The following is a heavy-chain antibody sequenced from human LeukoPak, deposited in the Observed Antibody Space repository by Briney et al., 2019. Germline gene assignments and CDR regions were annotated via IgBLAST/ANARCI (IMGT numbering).Heavy chain of an antibody. Sequence: ASVKVSCKASGYTFTEYYLNWMRQAPGQGLEWMGWISPYSGATHYAQIFQGRVTMTWDTSISTAYMEVSSLRSDDSAAYFCARSLTTATWDYWGQGTLVTVSS. V-gene: IGHV1-2*02. CDR1: GYTFTEYY. D-gene: IGHD4-17*01. J-gene: IGHJ4*02. CDR2: ISPYSGAT. CDR3: ARSLTTATWDY.